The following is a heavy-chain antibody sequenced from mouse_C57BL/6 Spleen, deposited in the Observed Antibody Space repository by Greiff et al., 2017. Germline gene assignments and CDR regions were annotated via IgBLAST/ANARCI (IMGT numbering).Heavy chain of an antibody. CDR2: IYPGSGST. D-gene: IGHD1-1*01. Sequence: QVQLQQPGAELVKPGASVKMSCKASGYTFTSYWITWVKQRPGQGLEWIGDIYPGSGSTNYNEKFKSKATLTVDTSSSPAYMQLSSLTSEDSAVYYCARYTTVVADWYFDVWGTGTTVTVSS. J-gene: IGHJ1*03. CDR1: GYTFTSYW. CDR3: ARYTTVVADWYFDV. V-gene: IGHV1-55*01.